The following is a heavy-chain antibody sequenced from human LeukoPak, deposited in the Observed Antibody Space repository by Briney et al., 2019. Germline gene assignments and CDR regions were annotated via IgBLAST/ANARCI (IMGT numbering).Heavy chain of an antibody. CDR3: AREGSYPYFDY. CDR2: IYSGGST. CDR1: GFTFSSYA. V-gene: IGHV3-53*01. Sequence: GGSLRLSCAASGFTFSSYAMSRVRQAPGKGLEWVSVIYSGGSTYYAGSVKGRFTISRDNSKNTLYLQMNSLRAEDTAVYYCAREGSYPYFDYWGQGTLVTVSS. D-gene: IGHD1-26*01. J-gene: IGHJ4*02.